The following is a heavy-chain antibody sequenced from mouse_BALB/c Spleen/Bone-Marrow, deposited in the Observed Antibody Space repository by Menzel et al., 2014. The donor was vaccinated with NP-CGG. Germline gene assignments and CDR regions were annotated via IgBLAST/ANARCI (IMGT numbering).Heavy chain of an antibody. D-gene: IGHD1-1*01. J-gene: IGHJ2*01. CDR1: GFNIKDTY. V-gene: IGHV14-3*02. Sequence: EVQLQQSGAELVKSGASVKLSCTASGFNIKDTYMHWVKQRPEQGLEWIGRIDPANGNTKYDPKFQGKATITADTSSNTAYLQLSSLTSEDTAVYYCARYYYGTLLDYWGQGTTLTASS. CDR2: IDPANGNT. CDR3: ARYYYGTLLDY.